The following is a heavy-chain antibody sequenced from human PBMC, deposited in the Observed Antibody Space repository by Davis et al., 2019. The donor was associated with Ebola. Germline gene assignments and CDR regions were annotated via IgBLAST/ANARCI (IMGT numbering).Heavy chain of an antibody. CDR3: AIISGMYSSSF. V-gene: IGHV5-10-1*01. CDR2: IDPSDSNT. Sequence: PGGSLRLSCQGSGYTFSDYFITWVRQRPGKGLEWMGRIDPSDSNTDYSPSFEGHVTISIDKSIDTAYLQWSSLGASDTAIYYCAIISGMYSSSFWGQGTLVTVSS. J-gene: IGHJ4*02. D-gene: IGHD6-25*01. CDR1: GYTFSDYF.